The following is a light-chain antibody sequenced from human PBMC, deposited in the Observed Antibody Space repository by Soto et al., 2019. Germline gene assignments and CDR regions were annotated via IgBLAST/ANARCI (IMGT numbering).Light chain of an antibody. CDR2: DAS. Sequence: EIVLTQSPATLSLSPGERATLSCMASQSVSSYLAWYQQKPGQAPRLLIYDASTRATGIPARFSGSGSGTDFTLTISSLEPADFAVYYCHQRSNWPPLTFGGGTKVEIK. J-gene: IGKJ4*01. CDR1: QSVSSY. CDR3: HQRSNWPPLT. V-gene: IGKV3-11*01.